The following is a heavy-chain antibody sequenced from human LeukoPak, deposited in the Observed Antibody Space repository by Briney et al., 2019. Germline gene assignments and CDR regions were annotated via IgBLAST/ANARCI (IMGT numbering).Heavy chain of an antibody. CDR3: ARVGITIYTGAFDI. J-gene: IGHJ3*02. V-gene: IGHV4-4*07. CDR1: GGSISRYY. Sequence: SETLSLTCTVSGGSISRYYWSWIRQPAGKGLEWIGRIYTSGSTNYNPSLKSRVTMSVDTSKNQFSLKLSSVTAADTAVYYCARVGITIYTGAFDIWGQGTMVTVSS. CDR2: IYTSGST. D-gene: IGHD3-9*01.